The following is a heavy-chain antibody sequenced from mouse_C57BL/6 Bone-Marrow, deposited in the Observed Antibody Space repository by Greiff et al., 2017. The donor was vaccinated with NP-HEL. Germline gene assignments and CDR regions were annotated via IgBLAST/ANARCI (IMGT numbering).Heavy chain of an antibody. V-gene: IGHV5-17*01. Sequence: DVKLQESGGGLVKPGGSLKLSCAASGFTFSDYGMHWVRQAPEKGLEWVAYISSGSSTIYYADTVKGRFTISRDNAKNTLFLQMTSLRSEDTAMYYCARAYGSSFFAYWGQGTLVTVSA. CDR1: GFTFSDYG. J-gene: IGHJ3*01. D-gene: IGHD1-1*01. CDR3: ARAYGSSFFAY. CDR2: ISSGSSTI.